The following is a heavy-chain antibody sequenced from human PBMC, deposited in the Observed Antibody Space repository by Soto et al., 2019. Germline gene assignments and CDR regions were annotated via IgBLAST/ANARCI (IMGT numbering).Heavy chain of an antibody. V-gene: IGHV3-11*06. D-gene: IGHD2-8*01. Sequence: VGSLRLSCAASGFTFSDYYMSWIRQAPGKGLEWVSYISSSSSYTNYADSVKGRFTISRDNAKNSLYLQMNSLRAEDTAVYYCARVLSSNGAFDIWGQGTMVTVSS. CDR3: ARVLSSNGAFDI. J-gene: IGHJ3*02. CDR1: GFTFSDYY. CDR2: ISSSSSYT.